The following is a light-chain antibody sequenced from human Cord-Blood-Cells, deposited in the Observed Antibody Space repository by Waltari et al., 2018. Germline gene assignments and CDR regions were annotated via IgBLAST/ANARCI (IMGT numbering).Light chain of an antibody. J-gene: IGLJ1*01. CDR2: DVS. Sequence: LTQPRSVSGSPGQSVTISCTGTSSDVGGYNYVSWYQQHPGKAPKLMIYDVSKRPSGVPDRFSGSKSGNTASLTISGLQAEDEADYYCCSYAGSYVFGTGTKVTVL. V-gene: IGLV2-11*01. CDR1: SSDVGGYNY. CDR3: CSYAGSYV.